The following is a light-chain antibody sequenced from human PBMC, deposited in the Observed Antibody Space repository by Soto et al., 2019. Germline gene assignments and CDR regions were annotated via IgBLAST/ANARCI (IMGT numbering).Light chain of an antibody. CDR1: QSISSY. CDR2: AAS. J-gene: IGKJ1*01. V-gene: IGKV1-39*01. CDR3: HQTFSTRSWT. Sequence: DIEVTQTTSSLSASVGDRVTITFRASQSISSYLNWYQHKPGKAPKLLIYAASSLQSGVPSRFSGSGSGTDFTLTISTLQPEDFATYYCHQTFSTRSWTFCQ.